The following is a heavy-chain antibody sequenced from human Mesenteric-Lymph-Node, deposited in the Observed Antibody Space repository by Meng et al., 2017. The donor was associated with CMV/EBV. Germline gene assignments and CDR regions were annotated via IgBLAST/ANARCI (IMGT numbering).Heavy chain of an antibody. CDR3: AVDPDADYKGDAFDV. V-gene: IGHV3-30*02. D-gene: IGHD4-17*01. CDR2: IRYDDSDK. Sequence: GESLKISCAASGFTFSRYGMHWVRQAPGEGLEWVAFIRYDDSDKYYVDSVKGRFIISRDNSKNTLYLQMNSLRAEDTALYYCAVDPDADYKGDAFDVWGQGTMVTVSS. J-gene: IGHJ3*01. CDR1: GFTFSRYG.